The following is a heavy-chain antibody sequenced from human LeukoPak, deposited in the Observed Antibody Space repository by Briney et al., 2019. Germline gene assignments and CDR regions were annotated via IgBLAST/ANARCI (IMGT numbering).Heavy chain of an antibody. CDR2: ISSDGRII. J-gene: IGHJ3*02. V-gene: IGHV3-74*01. CDR1: GLTVSTYW. D-gene: IGHD2-8*01. Sequence: PGGSLRLSCAAAGLTVSTYWMSWVRQAPGKGLVWVSRISSDGRIIIYADSVKGRFTMSRDNAKNTLSLQMNSLRGEDAAVHYCVRKDRILLGNDAFDIWGQGTMVTVSS. CDR3: VRKDRILLGNDAFDI.